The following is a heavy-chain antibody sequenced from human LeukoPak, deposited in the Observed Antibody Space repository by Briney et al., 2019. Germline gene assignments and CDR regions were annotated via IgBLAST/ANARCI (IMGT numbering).Heavy chain of an antibody. D-gene: IGHD3-10*01. J-gene: IGHJ5*02. CDR3: ARGGVNYKIAGP. CDR2: IYYSGST. Sequence: SETPSLTCTVSGGSITSYYWSWIRQPPGKGLDWIGYIYYSGSTNYNPSLKSRVTISVDTSKNQFSLKLSSVTAADTAVYYCARGGVNYKIAGPWGQGALVTVSS. V-gene: IGHV4-59*01. CDR1: GGSITSYY.